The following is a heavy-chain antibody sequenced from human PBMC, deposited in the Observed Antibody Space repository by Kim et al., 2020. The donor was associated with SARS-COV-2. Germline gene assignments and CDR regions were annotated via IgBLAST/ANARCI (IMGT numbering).Heavy chain of an antibody. D-gene: IGHD3-3*01. V-gene: IGHV4-39*01. CDR3: ARTTTTYYSQELRFLEWLLSDGVGYFDY. J-gene: IGHJ4*02. Sequence: SETLSLTCTVSGGSISSSSYYWGWIRQPPGKGLEWIGSIYYSGSTYYNPSLKSRVTISVDTSKNQFSLKLSSVTAADTAVYYCARTTTTYYSQELRFLEWLLSDGVGYFDYWGQGTLVTVSS. CDR2: IYYSGST. CDR1: GGSISSSSYY.